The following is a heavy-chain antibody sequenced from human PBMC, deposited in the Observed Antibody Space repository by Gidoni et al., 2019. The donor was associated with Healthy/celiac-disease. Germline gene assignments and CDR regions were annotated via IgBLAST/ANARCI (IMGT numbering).Heavy chain of an antibody. CDR3: AKGLNHYGGNFGVDAFDI. D-gene: IGHD4-17*01. V-gene: IGHV3-43*01. CDR2: ISWDGGST. J-gene: IGHJ3*02. CDR1: GFTLDDYT. Sequence: EVQLVESGGVVVQHGGPLRLSWAASGFTLDDYTLHWVRPAPGKGLGWVSLISWDGGSTYYADSVKGRFTISRDNSKNSLYLQMNSLRTEDTALYYCAKGLNHYGGNFGVDAFDIWGQGTMVTVSS.